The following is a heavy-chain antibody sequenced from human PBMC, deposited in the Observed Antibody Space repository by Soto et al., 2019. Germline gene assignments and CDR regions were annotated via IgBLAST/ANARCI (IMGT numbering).Heavy chain of an antibody. V-gene: IGHV1-18*01. CDR1: GYTFTSYV. CDR3: ARGTTVETGSY. D-gene: IGHD4-17*01. Sequence: QVQLVQSGAEVKKPGASVKVSCKASGYTFTSYVISWVRQAPAQGLEWMGWISAYNGNTNYAQKFQGRVNMTKDTSMRTDYMELRSLGADDTAVYYCARGTTVETGSYWGQGTLVTVSS. CDR2: ISAYNGNT. J-gene: IGHJ4*02.